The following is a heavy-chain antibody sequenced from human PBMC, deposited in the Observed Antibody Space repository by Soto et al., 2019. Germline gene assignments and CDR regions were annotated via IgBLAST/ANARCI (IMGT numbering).Heavy chain of an antibody. V-gene: IGHV3-7*01. Sequence: GGSLRLSCEASGFTFSDYWMNWVRQAPGKGLEWVANIKHDGSEKNYVESVKGRFTTSRDNAKHSASLQMNSLRDEDTAVYYCVAGWIAYLDYWGQGALVTVSS. D-gene: IGHD2-21*01. CDR3: VAGWIAYLDY. CDR1: GFTFSDYW. J-gene: IGHJ4*02. CDR2: IKHDGSEK.